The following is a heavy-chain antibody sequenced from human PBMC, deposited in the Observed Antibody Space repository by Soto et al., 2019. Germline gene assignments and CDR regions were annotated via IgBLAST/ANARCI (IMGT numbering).Heavy chain of an antibody. CDR1: GFIVSSKY. V-gene: IGHV3-53*02. J-gene: IGHJ6*02. CDR2: IYTGGST. CDR3: TTYTGYGMDV. Sequence: EVQMVETGGGLSQPGGSLRLSCAVSGFIVSSKYMTWVRQAPGKGLEWVSVIYTGGSTHYADSARCRFTISRDSYKNTLYLQMNSLRAEDAAVYYCTTYTGYGMDVWGQGTTVTVSS. D-gene: IGHD3-16*01.